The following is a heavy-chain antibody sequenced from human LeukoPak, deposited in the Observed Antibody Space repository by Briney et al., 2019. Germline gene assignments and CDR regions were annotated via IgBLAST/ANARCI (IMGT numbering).Heavy chain of an antibody. V-gene: IGHV3-72*01. CDR2: TRNKANSYTT. J-gene: IGHJ3*02. Sequence: PGGSLRLSCAASGFTFSDHYMDWVRQAPGKGLEWVGRTRNKANSYTTEYAASVKGRFTISRDDSKHSLYLQMNSLKTEDTAVYYCARDEDSSGYIWGKGTMVTVSS. CDR3: ARDEDSSGYI. CDR1: GFTFSDHY. D-gene: IGHD3-22*01.